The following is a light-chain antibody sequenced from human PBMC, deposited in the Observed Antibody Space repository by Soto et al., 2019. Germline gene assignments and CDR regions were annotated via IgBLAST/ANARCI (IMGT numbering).Light chain of an antibody. CDR3: QSYDSSLSGSRV. CDR1: SSNIGAGYD. V-gene: IGLV1-40*01. Sequence: QSVLTQPPSVSGAPGQRVTISCTGSSSNIGAGYDVHWYQQLPGTAPKLLIYGNSNRPSGVPDRFSGSKSGTSASLAITGVQDEDEADYYCQSYDSSLSGSRVFGTGTKLTVL. CDR2: GNS. J-gene: IGLJ1*01.